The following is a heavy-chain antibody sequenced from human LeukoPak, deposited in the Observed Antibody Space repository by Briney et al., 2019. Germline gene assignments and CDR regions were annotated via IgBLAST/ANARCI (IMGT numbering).Heavy chain of an antibody. J-gene: IGHJ4*02. CDR1: GFTFSSYA. CDR3: ATMTTVTYTTLDC. V-gene: IGHV3-23*01. Sequence: GGSLRLSCAASGFTFSSYAMSWVRQAPGKGLEWVSAICGSGGSTYYADSVKGRFTISRDNSENTVYLKMHSLSAEHTVVYYCATMTTVTYTTLDCWVQGRLVALCS. D-gene: IGHD4-17*01. CDR2: ICGSGGST.